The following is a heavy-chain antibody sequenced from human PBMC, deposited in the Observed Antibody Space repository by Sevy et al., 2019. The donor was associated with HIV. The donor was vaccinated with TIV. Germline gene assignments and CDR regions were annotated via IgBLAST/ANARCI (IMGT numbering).Heavy chain of an antibody. V-gene: IGHV3-48*03. CDR3: ARDLPSSATTVAHFDY. CDR1: GFTFSSYE. D-gene: IGHD4-17*01. Sequence: GGSLRLSCAASGFTFSSYEMNWVRQAPGKGLEWVSYISNSGTTISYSDSVRGRFSISRDNARNSLYLQMNSLRAEDTAVYYCARDLPSSATTVAHFDYWGQGTLVTDSS. J-gene: IGHJ4*02. CDR2: ISNSGTTI.